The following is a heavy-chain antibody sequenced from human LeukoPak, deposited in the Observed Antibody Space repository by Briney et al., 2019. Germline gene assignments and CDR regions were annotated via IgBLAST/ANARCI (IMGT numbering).Heavy chain of an antibody. CDR1: GFTFSNYG. V-gene: IGHV3-33*01. J-gene: IGHJ3*02. CDR3: ARDDMLERPSFDI. D-gene: IGHD1-1*01. CDR2: IWYDGSNK. Sequence: PGRSLRLPCAASGFTFSNYGMHWVRQAPGKGLEWVAVIWYDGSNKYYADSVKGRFSISRDNAKNSLYLQMNSLKAEDTAVYYCARDDMLERPSFDIWGQGTVVTVSS.